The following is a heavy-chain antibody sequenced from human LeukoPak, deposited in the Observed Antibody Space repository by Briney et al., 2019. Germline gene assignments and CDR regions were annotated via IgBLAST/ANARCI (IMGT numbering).Heavy chain of an antibody. CDR2: ISSIGGST. CDR3: VKDHGYSNGYFDY. Sequence: GRSLRLSCSASGFPFSSYALHWVRQAPGKGLEHVSGISSIGGSTYYADSLKGRFTISRDNSKNTLYLQMTSLRPEDTAVYYCVKDHGYSNGYFDYWGQGTLVTVSS. CDR1: GFPFSSYA. J-gene: IGHJ4*02. V-gene: IGHV3-64D*09. D-gene: IGHD5-18*01.